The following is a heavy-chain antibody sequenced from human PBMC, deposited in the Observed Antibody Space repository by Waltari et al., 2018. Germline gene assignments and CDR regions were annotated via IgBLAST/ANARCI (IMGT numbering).Heavy chain of an antibody. CDR2: INPNSGGT. D-gene: IGHD6-6*01. V-gene: IGHV1-2*02. Sequence: QVQLVQSGAEVKKPGASVKVSCKASGYTFTGYYMHWVRPAPGQGLEWMGWINPNSGGTNYAQKFQGRVTMTRDTSISTAYMELSRLRSDDTAVYDCARYASPVRVLLVFGMDVWGQGATVTVSS. CDR3: ARYASPVRVLLVFGMDV. J-gene: IGHJ6*02. CDR1: GYTFTGYY.